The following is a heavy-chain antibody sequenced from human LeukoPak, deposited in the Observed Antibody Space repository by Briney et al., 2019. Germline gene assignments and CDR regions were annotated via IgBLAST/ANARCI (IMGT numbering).Heavy chain of an antibody. Sequence: SETLSLTCAVYGGSFSGYYWSWIRQPPGKGLEWIGEINHSGSTNYNPSLKSRVTISVDTSKNQFSLKLSSVTAADTAAYYCARGGIGWDSSGWYLYYFDYWGQGTLVTVSS. CDR3: ARGGIGWDSSGWYLYYFDY. D-gene: IGHD6-19*01. J-gene: IGHJ4*02. CDR2: INHSGST. V-gene: IGHV4-34*01. CDR1: GGSFSGYY.